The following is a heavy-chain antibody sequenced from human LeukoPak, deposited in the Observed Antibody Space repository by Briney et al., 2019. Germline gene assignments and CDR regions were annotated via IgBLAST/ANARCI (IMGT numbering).Heavy chain of an antibody. CDR2: IWYDGSNK. V-gene: IGHV3-33*01. Sequence: GRSLRLSCAASGFTFSSYGMHWVRQAPGKGLEWVAVIWYDGSNKYYADSVKGRFTISRDNSKNTLYLQMNSLRAEDTAVYYCARAGYSSSWYRRNSDYFDYWGQGTLVTVSS. CDR3: ARAGYSSSWYRRNSDYFDY. CDR1: GFTFSSYG. J-gene: IGHJ4*02. D-gene: IGHD6-13*01.